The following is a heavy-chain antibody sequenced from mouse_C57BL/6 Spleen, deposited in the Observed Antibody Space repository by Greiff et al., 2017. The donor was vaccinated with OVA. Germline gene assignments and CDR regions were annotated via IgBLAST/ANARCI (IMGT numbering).Heavy chain of an antibody. D-gene: IGHD1-1*01. J-gene: IGHJ2*01. CDR3: ARCENYGSSVIDD. V-gene: IGHV7-3*01. CDR2: IRTKANGYTT. Sequence: EVQRVESGGGLVQPGGSLSLSCAASGFTFTDYYMSWVRQPPGKALEWLGFIRTKANGYTTEYSASVKGRLTISRDNSQSSLYLQMNAMRAEDSATYYCARCENYGSSVIDDWGKGTTLTVSS. CDR1: GFTFTDYY.